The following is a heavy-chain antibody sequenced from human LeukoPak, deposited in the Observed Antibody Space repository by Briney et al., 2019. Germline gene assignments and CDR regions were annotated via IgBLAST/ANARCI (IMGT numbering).Heavy chain of an antibody. V-gene: IGHV3-23*01. D-gene: IGHD3-10*01. CDR3: AKAQGGSGNSYKQPTDF. CDR2: ISGSGDTT. J-gene: IGHJ4*02. CDR1: GFTFSSYA. Sequence: GGSLRLSCAASGFTFSSYAMTWVRQAPGKGLEWVSAISGSGDTTYYADSVKGRFTISRDNSKNTLYLQMNRLRAEDTAVYYCAKAQGGSGNSYKQPTDFWGQGTLVTVSS.